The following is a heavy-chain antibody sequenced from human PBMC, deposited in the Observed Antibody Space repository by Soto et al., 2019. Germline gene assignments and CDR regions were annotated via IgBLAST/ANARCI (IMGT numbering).Heavy chain of an antibody. V-gene: IGHV3-23*01. J-gene: IGHJ4*02. CDR3: AKDQGTYYYDSSGYY. D-gene: IGHD3-22*01. CDR2: ISGSGGST. Sequence: GGSLRLSCAASGFTFSSYAISWVRQAPGKGLEWVSAISGSGGSTYYADSVKGRFTISRDNSKNTLYLQMSSLRAEDTAVYYCAKDQGTYYYDSSGYYWGQGTLVTVSS. CDR1: GFTFSSYA.